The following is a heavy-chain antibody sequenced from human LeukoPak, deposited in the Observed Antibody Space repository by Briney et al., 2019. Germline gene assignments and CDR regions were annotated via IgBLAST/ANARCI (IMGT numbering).Heavy chain of an antibody. CDR1: GFTFSSYG. CDR3: AKDQVLTGYYKSPFDY. J-gene: IGHJ4*02. CDR2: ISGSGGTT. V-gene: IGHV3-23*01. D-gene: IGHD3-9*01. Sequence: GGTLRLSCAASGFTFSSYGMSWVRQAPGKGLEWVSGISGSGGTTYYADSVKGRFTISRDNSKNTLYLRMNSLRAEDTAVYYCAKDQVLTGYYKSPFDYWGQGTLVTVSS.